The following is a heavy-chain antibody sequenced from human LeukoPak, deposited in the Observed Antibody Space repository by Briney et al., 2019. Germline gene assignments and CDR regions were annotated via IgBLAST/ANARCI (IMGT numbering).Heavy chain of an antibody. CDR3: AKQEYGDLAPFDY. D-gene: IGHD4-17*01. CDR1: GFTFSYYV. Sequence: GGSLRLSCAASGFTFSYYVMSWVRQAPGKGLEWVSGISAGGGSTYYADSVKGRFTISRDNSKNTLYLQMNSLRAEDTAVYYCAKQEYGDLAPFDYWGQGSLVTVSS. CDR2: ISAGGGST. J-gene: IGHJ4*02. V-gene: IGHV3-23*01.